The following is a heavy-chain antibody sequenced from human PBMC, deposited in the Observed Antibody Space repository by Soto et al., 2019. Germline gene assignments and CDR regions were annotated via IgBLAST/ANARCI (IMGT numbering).Heavy chain of an antibody. CDR2: ITSGGTVF. D-gene: IGHD2-2*01. V-gene: IGHV3-48*03. J-gene: IGHJ6*02. Sequence: EAQLVESGGGLVQPGGSLRLSCAASGFNVGDYEMNWVRQAPGRGLEWISMITSGGTVFYYADSVRGRFAISRDDTENSLYLQMDSLRVEDTALYYCARGRYALGVWGQGTTVTVSS. CDR1: GFNVGDYE. CDR3: ARGRYALGV.